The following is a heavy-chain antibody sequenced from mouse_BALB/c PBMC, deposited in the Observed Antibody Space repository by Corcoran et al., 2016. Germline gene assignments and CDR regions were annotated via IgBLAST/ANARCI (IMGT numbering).Heavy chain of an antibody. D-gene: IGHD1-1*01. CDR1: GYTFTNYG. V-gene: IGHV9-1*02. J-gene: IGHJ4*01. Sequence: QIQLVQSGSELKKPGETVKISCKASGYTFTNYGMNWVKQAPGKGLKWMGWINTYTGEPTYADDFKGRFAFSLETSASTAYLQINNLKNEDMATYFCARSYYGSSMDYWGQGTSVTVSS. CDR2: INTYTGEP. CDR3: ARSYYGSSMDY.